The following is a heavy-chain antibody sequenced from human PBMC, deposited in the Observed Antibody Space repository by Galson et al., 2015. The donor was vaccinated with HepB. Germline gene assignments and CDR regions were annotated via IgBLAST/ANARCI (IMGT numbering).Heavy chain of an antibody. V-gene: IGHV3-23*01. D-gene: IGHD3-16*01. CDR1: GFIFRHHA. CDR2: INGRGSTR. CDR3: VKEGAWFGGDWFDP. J-gene: IGHJ5*02. Sequence: SLRLSCAGSGFIFRHHAMAWIRQAPGKGLEWVSGINGRGSTRSYSDAVKGRFSISRDISKDTVFLQMDNLRPEDTVVYYCVKEGAWFGGDWFDPWGQGALVTVS.